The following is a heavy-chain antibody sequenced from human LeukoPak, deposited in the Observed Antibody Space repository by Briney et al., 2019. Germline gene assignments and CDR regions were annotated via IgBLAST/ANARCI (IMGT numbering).Heavy chain of an antibody. CDR2: IYYSGST. CDR1: GGSISSSSYY. V-gene: IGHV4-39*01. J-gene: IGHJ4*02. D-gene: IGHD2-2*01. CDR3: ARSVCSSTICPFDY. Sequence: SETLSLTCTVSGGSISSSSYYWCWIRQPPGKGLEWIGSIYYSGSTYYHPSLKSRVTISVDTSKNQFSLKLSSVTAADTAVYYCARSVCSSTICPFDYWGQGTVVTVSS.